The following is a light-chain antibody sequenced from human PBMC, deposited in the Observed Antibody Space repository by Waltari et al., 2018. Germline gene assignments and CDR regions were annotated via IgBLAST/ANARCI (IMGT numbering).Light chain of an antibody. V-gene: IGLV3-21*02. J-gene: IGLJ2*01. CDR3: QVWDSTSDPL. CDR2: DDT. CDR1: KIWPQS. Sequence: SYVVTQPPSVSVAPGQTARITCAGDKIWPQSVPWYQQKPGQAPVLVMYDDTDRPSGIPERFSGSSSGNTATLTIRRVEAGDEADYYSQVWDSTSDPLFGVGTKLTVL.